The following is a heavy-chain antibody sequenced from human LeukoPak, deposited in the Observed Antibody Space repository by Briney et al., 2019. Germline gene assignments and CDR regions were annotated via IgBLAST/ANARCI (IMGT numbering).Heavy chain of an antibody. CDR1: GGSFSGYY. CDR2: INHSGSS. V-gene: IGHV4-34*01. D-gene: IGHD3-10*01. CDR3: ARGRRRTYYYGPGYFDY. Sequence: SSETLSLTCAVYGGSFSGYYWSWIRQPPGKGLEWIGEINHSGSSNYNPSLKSRVTISVDTSKNQFSLKLSSVTAADTAVYYCARGRRRTYYYGPGYFDYWGQGTLVTVSS. J-gene: IGHJ4*02.